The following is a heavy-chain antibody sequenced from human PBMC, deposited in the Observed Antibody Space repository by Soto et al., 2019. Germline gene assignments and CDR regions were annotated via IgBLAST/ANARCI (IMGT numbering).Heavy chain of an antibody. V-gene: IGHV1-69*13. Sequence: SVKVSCKASGGTFSSYAISWVRQAPGQGLEWMGGIIPIFGTANYAQRFQGRVTITADESTSTAYMELSSLRSEDTAVYYCARDRVNGDYVVAEYFQHWGQGTLVTVSS. CDR2: IIPIFGTA. CDR3: ARDRVNGDYVVAEYFQH. CDR1: GGTFSSYA. D-gene: IGHD4-17*01. J-gene: IGHJ1*01.